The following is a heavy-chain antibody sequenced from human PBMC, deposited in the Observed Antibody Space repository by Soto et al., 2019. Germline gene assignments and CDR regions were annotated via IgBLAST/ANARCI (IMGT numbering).Heavy chain of an antibody. Sequence: QVQLVQSGAEVKKPGSSVKVSCKASGGTFSSYAISWVRQAPGQGLEWMGGIIPIFGTANYAQKFQGRVTITADESTNTAYMELSSLRSEVTAVYYCARTMAYCGGDCYWNAFDIWGQGTMVTVSS. D-gene: IGHD2-21*02. V-gene: IGHV1-69*01. CDR1: GGTFSSYA. CDR2: IIPIFGTA. CDR3: ARTMAYCGGDCYWNAFDI. J-gene: IGHJ3*02.